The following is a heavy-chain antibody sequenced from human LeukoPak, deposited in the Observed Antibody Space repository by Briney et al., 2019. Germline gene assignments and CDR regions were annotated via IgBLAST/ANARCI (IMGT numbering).Heavy chain of an antibody. V-gene: IGHV1-18*01. D-gene: IGHD6-6*01. J-gene: IGHJ4*02. CDR2: ISAYNGNT. CDR3: AREEIAARPYDY. CDR1: GYTFTSYG. Sequence: ASVRVSCKASGYTFTSYGISWVRQAPGQGLEWMGWISAYNGNTNYAQKLQGRVTMTTDTSTSTAYMELRSLRSDDTAVYYCAREEIAARPYDYWGQGTLVTVSS.